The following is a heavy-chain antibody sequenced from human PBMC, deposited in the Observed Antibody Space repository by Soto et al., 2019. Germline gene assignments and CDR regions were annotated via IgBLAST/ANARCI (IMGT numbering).Heavy chain of an antibody. J-gene: IGHJ4*02. D-gene: IGHD6-13*01. Sequence: GGSLRLSCAASGFTFSSYAMHWVRQAPGKGLEWVAVISYDGSNKYYADSVKGRFTISRDNSKNTLYLQMNSLRAEDTAVYYCARDGGSSWYYFDYWGQGTLVTVSS. CDR2: ISYDGSNK. CDR3: ARDGGSSWYYFDY. V-gene: IGHV3-30-3*01. CDR1: GFTFSSYA.